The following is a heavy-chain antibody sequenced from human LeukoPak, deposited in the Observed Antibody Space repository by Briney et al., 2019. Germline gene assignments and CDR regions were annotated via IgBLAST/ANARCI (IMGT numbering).Heavy chain of an antibody. Sequence: SVKVSCKASGGTFSSYAISWVRQAPGQGLEWMGGIIPIFGTANYAQKFQGRVAITTDESTSTAYMELSSLRSEDTAVYYCARDHGSSFAFDIWGQGTMVTVSS. D-gene: IGHD6-6*01. CDR3: ARDHGSSFAFDI. V-gene: IGHV1-69*05. CDR1: GGTFSSYA. J-gene: IGHJ3*02. CDR2: IIPIFGTA.